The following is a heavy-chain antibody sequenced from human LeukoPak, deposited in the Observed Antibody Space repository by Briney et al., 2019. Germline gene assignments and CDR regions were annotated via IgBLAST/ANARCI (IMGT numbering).Heavy chain of an antibody. J-gene: IGHJ4*02. D-gene: IGHD3-10*01. CDR3: AKVRMGFGELPYYFDY. V-gene: IGHV3-30*02. Sequence: LPGGSLRLXCAASGFTFSSYGMHWVRQAPGKGLEWVAFIRYDGSNKYYADSVRGRFTISRDNSKYTLYLQMNSLRAEDTAVYYCAKVRMGFGELPYYFDYWGQGTLVTVSS. CDR1: GFTFSSYG. CDR2: IRYDGSNK.